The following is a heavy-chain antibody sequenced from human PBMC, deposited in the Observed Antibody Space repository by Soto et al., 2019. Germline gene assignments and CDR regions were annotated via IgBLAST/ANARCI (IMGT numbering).Heavy chain of an antibody. D-gene: IGHD4-4*01. CDR1: GGSISSGGYS. Sequence: QLQLQKSGSGLVKPSQTLSLTCAVSGGSISSGGYSCSWIRQPPGKGLEWIRYIYHSGSTYYNPSLKSRVTISVDRSKNQFSLKLSSVTAADTAVYYCARGMTTVTTFDYWGQGTLVTVSS. V-gene: IGHV4-30-2*01. CDR3: ARGMTTVTTFDY. J-gene: IGHJ4*02. CDR2: IYHSGST.